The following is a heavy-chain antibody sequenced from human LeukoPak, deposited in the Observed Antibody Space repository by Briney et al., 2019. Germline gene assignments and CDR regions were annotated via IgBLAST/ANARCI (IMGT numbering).Heavy chain of an antibody. J-gene: IGHJ6*02. V-gene: IGHV4-39*07. Sequence: PSETLSLTCSVSGGSIISSDYFWGWIRQPPGKGLEWIGTIYYDGATQYNPSLKSRATMSVDTSQNQFSLKLNSVTAADTAVYYCARVTYGSGSYRTYYYGMDVWGQGTTVTVSS. CDR2: IYYDGAT. D-gene: IGHD3-10*01. CDR3: ARVTYGSGSYRTYYYGMDV. CDR1: GGSIISSDYF.